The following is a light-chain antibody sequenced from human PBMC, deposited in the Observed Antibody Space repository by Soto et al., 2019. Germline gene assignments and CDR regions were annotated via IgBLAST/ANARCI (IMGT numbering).Light chain of an antibody. Sequence: DIQMTQSPSSLSASVGDRVTITCRASQSISSYLNWYQQKPGKAPKLLIYAASSLQSGVPSRFSGSGSGTDFTLTISSLQPEDFAVYYCQQRSNWPTFGQGTKV. V-gene: IGKV1-39*01. CDR3: QQRSNWPT. CDR1: QSISSY. CDR2: AAS. J-gene: IGKJ1*01.